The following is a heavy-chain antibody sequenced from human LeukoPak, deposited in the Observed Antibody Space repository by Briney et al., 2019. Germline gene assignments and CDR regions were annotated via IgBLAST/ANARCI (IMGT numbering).Heavy chain of an antibody. CDR1: GYTFTSYY. V-gene: IGHV1-46*01. CDR2: INPSGGST. CDR3: ARRRIAAADSDY. J-gene: IGHJ4*02. D-gene: IGHD6-13*01. Sequence: ASVKVSCKASGYTFTSYYIHWVRHAPGQGLEWMGIINPSGGSTTYAQKYQGRVTMTRDTSTSTAYMELRSLRSDDTAVYYCARRRIAAADSDYWGQGTLVTVSS.